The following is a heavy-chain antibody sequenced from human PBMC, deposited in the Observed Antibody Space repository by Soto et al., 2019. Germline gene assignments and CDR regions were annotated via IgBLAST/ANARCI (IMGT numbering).Heavy chain of an antibody. V-gene: IGHV1-2*04. Sequence: ASVKVSCKASGYTFSDYYMHWVRQAPGQGLEWMGWINPNSGGTNYAQKFQGWVTMTRDTSISTAYMELSRPTSDDTAVYYCARDHCSSTGCYDHYYYGMDVWGQGTTVTVSS. CDR3: ARDHCSSTGCYDHYYYGMDV. J-gene: IGHJ6*02. CDR2: INPNSGGT. D-gene: IGHD2-2*01. CDR1: GYTFSDYY.